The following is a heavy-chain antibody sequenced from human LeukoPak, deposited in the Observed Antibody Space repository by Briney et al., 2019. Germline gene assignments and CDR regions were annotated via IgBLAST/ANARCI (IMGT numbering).Heavy chain of an antibody. CDR2: ISYDGSNK. J-gene: IGHJ6*02. D-gene: IGHD2-2*01. Sequence: PGGSLRLSCAASGFTFSTYAMHWVRQAPGKGLEWVAVISYDGSNKYYADSVKGRFPISRDNSKNTLYLQMNSLRAEDTAVYYCARDLADIVVVPAAMSYYYYGMDVWGQGTTVTVSS. CDR1: GFTFSTYA. CDR3: ARDLADIVVVPAAMSYYYYGMDV. V-gene: IGHV3-30*04.